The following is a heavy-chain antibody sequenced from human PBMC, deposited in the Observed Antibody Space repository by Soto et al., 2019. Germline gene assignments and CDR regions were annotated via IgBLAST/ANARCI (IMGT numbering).Heavy chain of an antibody. CDR3: ARDIGVGPAGFDY. V-gene: IGHV3-48*03. CDR2: ISSGGSSI. Sequence: VQLVESGGGLVQPGGSLRLSCATSGFTFSSYEMNWVRQAPGKGLEWVSHISSGGSSIYYADSVKGRFTISRDNAKNSVYLQMNSLRAEDTAVYYCARDIGVGPAGFDYWGQGTLVTVSS. J-gene: IGHJ4*02. D-gene: IGHD2-2*01. CDR1: GFTFSSYE.